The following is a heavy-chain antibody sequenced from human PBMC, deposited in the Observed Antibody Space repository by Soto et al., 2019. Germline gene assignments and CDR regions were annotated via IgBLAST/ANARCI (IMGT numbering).Heavy chain of an antibody. CDR1: GFTFSSYG. V-gene: IGHV3-33*01. D-gene: IGHD3-3*01. CDR2: IWYDGNKI. J-gene: IGHJ6*02. CDR3: ARDFDYYYYGMDV. Sequence: QVQLVESGGGVVQPGRSLRLSCAASGFTFSSYGMHWVRQAPGKGLEWVAVIWYDGNKIYYGDSVKGRFTISRDNSKKTLYLQMNSLRAEDTAVYYCARDFDYYYYGMDVWGQGTTVTVSS.